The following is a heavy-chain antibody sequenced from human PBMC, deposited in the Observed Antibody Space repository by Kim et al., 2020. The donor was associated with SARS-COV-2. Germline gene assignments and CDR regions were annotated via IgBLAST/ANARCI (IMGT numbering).Heavy chain of an antibody. D-gene: IGHD3-22*01. CDR3: ARESSNNYYFHFDY. J-gene: IGHJ4*02. V-gene: IGHV1-2*02. Sequence: AQKFQGRVTMTRDTSISTAYMELGRLRSDDTAVYYCARESSNNYYFHFDYWGQGTLVTVSS.